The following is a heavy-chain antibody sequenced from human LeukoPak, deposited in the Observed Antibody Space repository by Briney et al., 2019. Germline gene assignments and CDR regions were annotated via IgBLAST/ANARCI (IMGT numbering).Heavy chain of an antibody. CDR1: GYTFTSYY. Sequence: ASVTVSCKASGYTFTSYYMHWVRQAPGQGLEWMGIRNPSGGSTSYAQKFQGRVTMTRDTSTSTVYMELSSLRSEDTAVYYCARDSKARSYYDSSDGAYYFGYWGQGTVVTVSS. CDR3: ARDSKARSYYDSSDGAYYFGY. V-gene: IGHV1-46*01. J-gene: IGHJ4*02. D-gene: IGHD3-22*01. CDR2: RNPSGGST.